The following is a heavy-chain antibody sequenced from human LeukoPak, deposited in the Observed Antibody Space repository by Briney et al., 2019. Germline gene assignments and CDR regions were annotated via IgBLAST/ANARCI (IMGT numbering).Heavy chain of an antibody. D-gene: IGHD4-17*01. Sequence: SVKVSCKASGGTFSSYAISWVRQAPGQGLEWMGGIIPIFGTANYAQKFQGRVTMTTDTSTSTAYMELRSLRSDDTAVYYCARTPPGPTVTTCGYWGQGTLVTVSS. J-gene: IGHJ4*02. CDR2: IIPIFGTA. V-gene: IGHV1-69*05. CDR3: ARTPPGPTVTTCGY. CDR1: GGTFSSYA.